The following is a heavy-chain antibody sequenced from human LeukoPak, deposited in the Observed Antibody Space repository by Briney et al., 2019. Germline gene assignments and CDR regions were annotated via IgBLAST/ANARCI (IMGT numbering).Heavy chain of an antibody. V-gene: IGHV3-48*02. CDR3: ARDYAWSFDY. CDR1: GFTFNTYS. Sequence: GGSLRLSCAASGFTFNTYSMIWVRQAPGKGLEWVSYISSSSSTTEYADSVKGRFTISRDNAKNSLSLQMNSLRDEDTAVYYCARDYAWSFDYWGQGTLVTVSS. D-gene: IGHD3-16*01. J-gene: IGHJ4*02. CDR2: ISSSSSTT.